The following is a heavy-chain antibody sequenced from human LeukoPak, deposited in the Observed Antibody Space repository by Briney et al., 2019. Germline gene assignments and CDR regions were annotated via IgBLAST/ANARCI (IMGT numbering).Heavy chain of an antibody. D-gene: IGHD3-3*01. V-gene: IGHV3-53*05. CDR3: ASSPSPDFWSGYCLDY. CDR2: IYSGGST. Sequence: GGSLRLSCAASVFTVSSNYMSWVRQAPGKGLEWVSVIYSGGSTYYADSVKGRFTISRDNSKNTLYLQMNSLRAEDTAVYYCASSPSPDFWSGYCLDYWGQGTLVTVSS. J-gene: IGHJ4*02. CDR1: VFTVSSNY.